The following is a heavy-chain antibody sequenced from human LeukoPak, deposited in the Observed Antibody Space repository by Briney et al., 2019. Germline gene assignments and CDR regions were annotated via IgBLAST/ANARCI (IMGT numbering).Heavy chain of an antibody. D-gene: IGHD6-19*01. CDR1: GYTFTSYA. V-gene: IGHV1-69*05. Sequence: SVKVSCKASGYTFTSYAISWVRQAPGQGLEWMGGIIPIFGTANYAQKFQGRVTITTDESTSTAYMELSSLRSEDTAVYYCARPKSSGWYGFDYWGQGTLVTVSS. CDR2: IIPIFGTA. J-gene: IGHJ4*02. CDR3: ARPKSSGWYGFDY.